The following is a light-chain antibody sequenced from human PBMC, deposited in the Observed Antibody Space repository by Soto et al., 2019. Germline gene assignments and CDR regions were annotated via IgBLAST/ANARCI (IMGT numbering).Light chain of an antibody. V-gene: IGLV2-14*01. CDR1: ISDFVVYNY. CDR2: GVS. Sequence: QSALTQPASVSGSPGQSITISCTGTISDFVVYNYVSWYQQHPGKAPKLMIYGVSNRPSGVSNRFSSSKSGNTASLTISGLQAEDEADYYCSSHTTSSALQVFGSGTKVTVL. J-gene: IGLJ1*01. CDR3: SSHTTSSALQV.